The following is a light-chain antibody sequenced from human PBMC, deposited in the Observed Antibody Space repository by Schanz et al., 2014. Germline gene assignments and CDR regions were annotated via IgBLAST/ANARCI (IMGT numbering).Light chain of an antibody. Sequence: EIVLTQSPATLSLSPGERATLSCRASQSVSSYLAWYQHKPGQAPKLLIYGASTRATGIPDRFSGSGSGTDFTLTISRLEPEDFAVYYCQQYGSSPWTFGQGTKVEIK. V-gene: IGKV3-20*01. CDR3: QQYGSSPWT. CDR1: QSVSSY. CDR2: GAS. J-gene: IGKJ1*01.